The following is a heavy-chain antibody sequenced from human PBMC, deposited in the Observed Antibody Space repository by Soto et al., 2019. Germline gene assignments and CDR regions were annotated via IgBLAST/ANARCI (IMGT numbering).Heavy chain of an antibody. J-gene: IGHJ6*02. D-gene: IGHD2-15*01. CDR2: VSAYNGNT. Sequence: ASVKVSCKASGYTFTSYGISWVRQAPGQGLEWIEWVSAYNGNTNYAQKLQGRVTMTTDTSTSKAYMELRSLRSDDTAVYYCARDKGTGICSGGRCYSSYYGMDVWG. V-gene: IGHV1-18*04. CDR1: GYTFTSYG. CDR3: ARDKGTGICSGGRCYSSYYGMDV.